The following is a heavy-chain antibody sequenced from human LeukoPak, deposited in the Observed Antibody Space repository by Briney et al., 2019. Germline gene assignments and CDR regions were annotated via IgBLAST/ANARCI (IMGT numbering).Heavy chain of an antibody. CDR1: GYTFTSYG. D-gene: IGHD2-8*01. Sequence: GASVKVSCKASGYTFTSYGISWVRQAPGQGLEWMGWISAYNGNTNYAQKLQGRVTMTTDTSTSTAYMELRSLRSDDTAVYYCGGVGYCTNGVCYDAFDIWGQRTMVTVSS. CDR3: GGVGYCTNGVCYDAFDI. V-gene: IGHV1-18*01. CDR2: ISAYNGNT. J-gene: IGHJ3*02.